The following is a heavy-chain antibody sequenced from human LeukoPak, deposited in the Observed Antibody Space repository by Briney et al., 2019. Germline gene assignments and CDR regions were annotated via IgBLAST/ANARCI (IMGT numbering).Heavy chain of an antibody. D-gene: IGHD3-3*01. J-gene: IGHJ4*02. Sequence: EGSLRLSCAASGFTFSSYSMNWVRQAPGKGLEWVSSISSSSSYIYYADSVKGRFTISRDNAKNSLYLQMNSLRAEDTAVYYCAREDRPNDFWSGYPDYWGQGTLVTVSS. CDR1: GFTFSSYS. CDR3: AREDRPNDFWSGYPDY. CDR2: ISSSSSYI. V-gene: IGHV3-21*01.